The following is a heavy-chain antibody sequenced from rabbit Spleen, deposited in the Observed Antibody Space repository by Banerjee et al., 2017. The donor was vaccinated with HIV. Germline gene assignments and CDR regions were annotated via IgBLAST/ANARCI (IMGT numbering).Heavy chain of an antibody. J-gene: IGHJ4*01. CDR3: ARDLVAVIGWNFNL. CDR1: GFSFSSSYY. D-gene: IGHD1-1*01. CDR2: IGTGYKDDT. V-gene: IGHV1S45*01. Sequence: QEQLEESGGDLVQPEGSLTLTCTASGFSFSSSYYMCWVRQAPGKGLEWIGCIGTGYKDDTYYASWAKGRFTVSKTSSTTVTLQMTSLTAADTATYFCARDLVAVIGWNFNLWGQGTLVTVS.